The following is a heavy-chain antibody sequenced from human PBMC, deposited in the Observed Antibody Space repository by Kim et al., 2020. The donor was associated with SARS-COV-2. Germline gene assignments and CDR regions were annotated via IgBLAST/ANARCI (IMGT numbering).Heavy chain of an antibody. J-gene: IGHJ4*01. D-gene: IGHD6-6*01. CDR2: VSYDGSIK. V-gene: IGHV3-30*18. Sequence: GGSLRLSCAASGFIFNNYDMHWVRQAPGKGLEWVAHVSYDGSIKDYADSLKGRFTISKDNSKNTLYLHMNSLGTEDTAVYYCAKNSGFFHLAARHQHFD. CDR1: GFIFNNYD. CDR3: AKNSGFFHLAARHQHFD.